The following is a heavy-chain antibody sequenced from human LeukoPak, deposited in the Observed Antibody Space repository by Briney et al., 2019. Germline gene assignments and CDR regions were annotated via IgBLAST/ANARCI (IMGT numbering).Heavy chain of an antibody. CDR3: ARGTTVHDY. CDR1: GLTFSKNY. J-gene: IGHJ4*02. V-gene: IGHV3-66*01. D-gene: IGHD4-17*01. Sequence: GGSLRLSCAASGLTFSKNYMSWVRQAPGKGLESVSVIYSGGSTYYADSVRGRFTISRDNAKNSLYLQMNSLRAEDTAVYYCARGTTVHDYWGQGTLVTVSS. CDR2: IYSGGST.